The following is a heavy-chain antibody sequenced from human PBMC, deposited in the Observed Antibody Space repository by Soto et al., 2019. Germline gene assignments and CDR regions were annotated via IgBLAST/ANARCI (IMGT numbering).Heavy chain of an antibody. Sequence: GGSLRLSCAASGFTFSTYAMSWVRQAPGKGLEWVSAISPNGDATYYADSVKGRFTISRDNSRNTLYLQMNSLRAEDTAVYYCAGEVASGYWGQGTLVTVSS. CDR2: ISPNGDAT. J-gene: IGHJ4*02. V-gene: IGHV3-23*01. D-gene: IGHD2-21*01. CDR3: AGEVASGY. CDR1: GFTFSTYA.